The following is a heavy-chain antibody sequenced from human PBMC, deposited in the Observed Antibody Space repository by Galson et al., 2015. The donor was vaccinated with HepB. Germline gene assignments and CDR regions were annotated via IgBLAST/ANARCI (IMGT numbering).Heavy chain of an antibody. V-gene: IGHV1-69*10. D-gene: IGHD3-22*01. J-gene: IGHJ4*02. CDR1: GCSFSSYG. CDR3: ARGRDYYDSSGYCPLVFDY. Sequence: SVKVSCKASGCSFSSYGISWVRQAPGQGLEWMGGIIPNLGITNYAQKFQGRVTITADKSTSTAYMELSSLRSEDTAVYYCARGRDYYDSSGYCPLVFDYWGQGTLVTVSS. CDR2: IIPNLGIT.